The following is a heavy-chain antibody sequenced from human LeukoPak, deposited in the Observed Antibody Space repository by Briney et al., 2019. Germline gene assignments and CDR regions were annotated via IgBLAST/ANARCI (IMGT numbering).Heavy chain of an antibody. V-gene: IGHV3-33*06. CDR1: GFSLSNYG. D-gene: IGHD1-14*01. Sequence: GGSLRLSCAASGFSLSNYGMHWVRQAPGQGLEWVAALFYNRTTKNCVDSVKGTFTISSDISKNTFYLQMNTLTAEDTAVYYCDKDHRPEIQYYYMDVWGKGTTVAVSS. CDR3: DKDHRPEIQYYYMDV. J-gene: IGHJ6*03. CDR2: LFYNRTTK.